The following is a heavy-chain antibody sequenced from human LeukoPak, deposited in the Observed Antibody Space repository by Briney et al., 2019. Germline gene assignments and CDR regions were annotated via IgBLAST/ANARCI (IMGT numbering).Heavy chain of an antibody. Sequence: GGSLRLSCAASGFTFSSYSMNWVRQAPGKGLEWVSSISSSSSYIYYADSVKGRFTISRDNAKNSLYLQMNSLRAEDTAVYYCARARRRYYYDSSGLLGVWGQGTMVTVSS. J-gene: IGHJ3*01. CDR1: GFTFSSYS. CDR3: ARARRRYYYDSSGLLGV. CDR2: ISSSSSYI. D-gene: IGHD3-22*01. V-gene: IGHV3-21*01.